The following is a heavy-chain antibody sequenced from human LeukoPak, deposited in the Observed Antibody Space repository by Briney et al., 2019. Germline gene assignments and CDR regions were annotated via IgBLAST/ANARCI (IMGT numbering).Heavy chain of an antibody. J-gene: IGHJ4*02. V-gene: IGHV4-39*07. CDR2: IYYSGST. CDR1: GGSISSSSYY. Sequence: SETLSPTCTVSGGSISSSSYYWGWIRQPPGKGLEWIGSIYYSGSTYYNPSLKSRVTISVDTSKNQFSLKLSSVTAADTAVYYCARGSVMVRGVTMFFDYWGQGTLVTVSS. CDR3: ARGSVMVRGVTMFFDY. D-gene: IGHD3-10*01.